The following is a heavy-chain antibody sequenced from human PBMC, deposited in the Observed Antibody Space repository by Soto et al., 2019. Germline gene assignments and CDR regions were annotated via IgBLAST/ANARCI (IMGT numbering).Heavy chain of an antibody. Sequence: PSETLSLTCTVSGGSISSGDYYWSWIRQPPGKGLEWIGYIYYSGSTYYNPSLKSRVTISVDTSKNQFSLKLSSVTAADTAVYYCAREGHGYSYGYVDYWGQGTLVTVSS. J-gene: IGHJ4*02. CDR1: GGSISSGDYY. CDR3: AREGHGYSYGYVDY. D-gene: IGHD5-18*01. CDR2: IYYSGST. V-gene: IGHV4-30-4*01.